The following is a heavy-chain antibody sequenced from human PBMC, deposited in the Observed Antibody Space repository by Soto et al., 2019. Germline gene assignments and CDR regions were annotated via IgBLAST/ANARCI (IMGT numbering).Heavy chain of an antibody. CDR2: IIPIFGTA. V-gene: IGHV1-69*13. D-gene: IGHD2-15*01. CDR3: ARESGGSSQRGGYYYYGMDV. Sequence: SVKVSCKASGGTFSSYAISWVRQAPGQGLEWMGGIIPIFGTANYAHKFQGRVTITADESTSTAYMELSSLRSEDTAVYYCARESGGSSQRGGYYYYGMDVWGQGTTVTVSS. J-gene: IGHJ6*02. CDR1: GGTFSSYA.